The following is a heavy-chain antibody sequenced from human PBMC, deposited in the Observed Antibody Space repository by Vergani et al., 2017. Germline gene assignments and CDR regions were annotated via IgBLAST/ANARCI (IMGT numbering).Heavy chain of an antibody. D-gene: IGHD3-3*01. Sequence: EVQLVESGGGLVQPGGSLRLSCAASGFMFSNYWMNWVRQAPGKGLEWVANIKQDGSEKYYVDSVRGRFTISRDNAKNSLYLQMNSLRAEDTAVYYCARGGRGDHGDFWSRLGPWGQGTRVIVSS. CDR3: ARGGRGDHGDFWSRLGP. J-gene: IGHJ5*02. CDR2: IKQDGSEK. CDR1: GFMFSNYW. V-gene: IGHV3-7*01.